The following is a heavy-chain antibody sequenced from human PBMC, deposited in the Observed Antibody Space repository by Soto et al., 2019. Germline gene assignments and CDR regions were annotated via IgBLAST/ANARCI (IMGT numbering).Heavy chain of an antibody. CDR2: ISAYNGNT. V-gene: IGHV1-18*01. CDR3: ARDHCSGGSCYYMAV. D-gene: IGHD2-15*01. Sequence: GASVKVSCKASGYTFTSYGISWVRQAPGQGLEWMGWISAYNGNTNYAQKLQGRVTMTTDTSTSTAYMELRSLRSDDTAVYYCARDHCSGGSCYYMAVWGKGTTVTVSS. CDR1: GYTFTSYG. J-gene: IGHJ6*03.